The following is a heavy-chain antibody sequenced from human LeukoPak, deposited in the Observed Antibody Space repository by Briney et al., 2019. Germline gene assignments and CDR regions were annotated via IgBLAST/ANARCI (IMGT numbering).Heavy chain of an antibody. CDR3: AKHSLKTGYGSGRIWDY. CDR1: GFILVNAW. D-gene: IGHD6-19*01. Sequence: GGSLRLSCVPSGFILVNAWLTWVRQAPGKGLEWVGRIRSRADGGTTDYAAPVKGRFTISRDNSKNTLYLQMNSLRAEDTAVYYCAKHSLKTGYGSGRIWDYWGQGTLVTVSS. V-gene: IGHV3-15*01. CDR2: IRSRADGGTT. J-gene: IGHJ4*02.